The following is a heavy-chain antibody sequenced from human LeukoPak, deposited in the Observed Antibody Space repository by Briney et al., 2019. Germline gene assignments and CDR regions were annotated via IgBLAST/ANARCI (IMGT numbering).Heavy chain of an antibody. CDR1: GGTFSSYA. D-gene: IGHD2-15*01. J-gene: IGHJ6*03. CDR2: IIPIFGTA. CDR3: ALNGVQVDFGFLPLPRANVAAPKNPYYYYYYMDV. Sequence: ASVKVSCKASGGTFSSYAISWVRQAPGQGLEWMGGIIPIFGTANYAQRFQGRVTITADKSTSTAYMELSSLRSEDTAVYYCALNGVQVDFGFLPLPRANVAAPKNPYYYYYYMDVWGKGTTVTVSS. V-gene: IGHV1-69*06.